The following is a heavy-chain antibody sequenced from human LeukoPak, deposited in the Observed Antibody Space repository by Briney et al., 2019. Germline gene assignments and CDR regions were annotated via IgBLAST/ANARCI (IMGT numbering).Heavy chain of an antibody. V-gene: IGHV3-7*04. J-gene: IGHJ4*02. CDR2: IKEDGSAT. CDR3: ARDSPGYLAYDS. D-gene: IGHD1-1*01. Sequence: GGSLKLSCAASGFTFSSYAMTWVRQSQGKGPEWVANIKEDGSATYYVDSVKGRFTISRDNAKKSLYLQMNSLRAEDTAVYYCARDSPGYLAYDSWGQGPLVPVSS. CDR1: GFTFSSYA.